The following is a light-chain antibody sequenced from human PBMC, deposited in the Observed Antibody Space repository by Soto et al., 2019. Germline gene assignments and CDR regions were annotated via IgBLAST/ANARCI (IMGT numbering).Light chain of an antibody. V-gene: IGKV3-20*01. Sequence: EIVLTQCPGTMCLSPGERATLSCRASQSVSSNYLAWYQRKPGQAPRLLIYGASNRATGIPNRFSGSGSGTDFTLTITRLEPEDFVVYYCQQYGSSPPTFGQGTKVEI. CDR3: QQYGSSPPT. J-gene: IGKJ1*01. CDR2: GAS. CDR1: QSVSSNY.